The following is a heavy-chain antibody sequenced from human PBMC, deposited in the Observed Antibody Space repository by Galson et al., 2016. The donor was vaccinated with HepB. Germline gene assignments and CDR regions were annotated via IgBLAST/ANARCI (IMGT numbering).Heavy chain of an antibody. CDR2: IGSTTSPI. D-gene: IGHD2-8*01. V-gene: IGHV3-48*02. Sequence: RLSCAASGFTFTTFSMSWVRQSPGRGLEWVSFIGSTTSPIYYADFVKGRFTVSRDNAQRSLYLQMNSLRDDDTAVYYCVRGFRSNSFDVWGQGTRITVSA. CDR1: GFTFTTFS. CDR3: VRGFRSNSFDV. J-gene: IGHJ3*01.